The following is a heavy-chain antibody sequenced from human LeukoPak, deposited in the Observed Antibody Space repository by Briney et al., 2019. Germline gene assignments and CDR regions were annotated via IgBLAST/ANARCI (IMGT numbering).Heavy chain of an antibody. CDR2: IYYSGST. CDR1: GGSISSGDYY. V-gene: IGHV4-61*08. Sequence: PSETLSLTCTVSGGSISSGDYYWSWIRQPPGKGLEWIGYIYYSGSTNYNPSLKSRVTISVDTSKNQFSLKLSSVTAADTAVYYCARTPYYYDSSGYAFDIWGQGTMVTVSS. CDR3: ARTPYYYDSSGYAFDI. J-gene: IGHJ3*02. D-gene: IGHD3-22*01.